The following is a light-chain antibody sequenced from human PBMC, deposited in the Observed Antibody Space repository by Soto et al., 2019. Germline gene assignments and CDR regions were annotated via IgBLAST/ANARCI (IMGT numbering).Light chain of an antibody. CDR3: HRGYRTSPST. Sequence: DIQMTQSPSSLSASVGDRVTITCRASQSISSYLNWYQQKPGKAPKLLIYAASSLQSGVPSRFSGSGSGTDFTLTISSLQPEDFATYGCHRGYRTSPSTCGQDTNVEIK. CDR2: AAS. V-gene: IGKV1-39*01. J-gene: IGKJ1*01. CDR1: QSISSY.